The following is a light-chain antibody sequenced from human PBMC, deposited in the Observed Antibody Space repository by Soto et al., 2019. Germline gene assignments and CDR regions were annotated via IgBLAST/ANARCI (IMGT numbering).Light chain of an antibody. CDR2: AAS. J-gene: IGKJ2*01. CDR3: QQGYNTPHT. V-gene: IGKV1-39*01. Sequence: DIQMTQSPSSLSASVGDRVTITCRASQSITTYLYWYQQKPGKAPKLLIYAASSLQSGVPSRFSGSGSGTDFTLTIGSLQPEDFATYYCQQGYNTPHTFGQGTNLEIK. CDR1: QSITTY.